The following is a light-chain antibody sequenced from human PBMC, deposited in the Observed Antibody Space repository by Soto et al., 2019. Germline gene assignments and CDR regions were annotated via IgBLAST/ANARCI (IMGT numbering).Light chain of an antibody. CDR3: QQYGSSYPWT. Sequence: EIVLTQSPGTLSLSPGERATLSCRASQSVSSNYLAWYQQKPGQAPRLLIYGASSRATGIPDRFSGSGSGTDFTLTIRRLEPEDVAVYYCQQYGSSYPWTFGQGNKVDSK. V-gene: IGKV3-20*01. CDR1: QSVSSNY. CDR2: GAS. J-gene: IGKJ1*01.